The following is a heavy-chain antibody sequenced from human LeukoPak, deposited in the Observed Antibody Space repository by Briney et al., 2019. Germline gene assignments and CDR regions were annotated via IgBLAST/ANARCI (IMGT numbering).Heavy chain of an antibody. CDR1: GYSFTSFW. CDR2: IYPGDSNT. Sequence: LGESLKISCKGSGYSFTSFWIGWVRQMPGKGLDWMGIIYPGDSNTRYSPSFQGQVTISADKSISTAYLQWSSLKASDTAMYYCATAGARISGTTYTYWGQGTLVTVSS. J-gene: IGHJ4*02. D-gene: IGHD1-7*01. CDR3: ATAGARISGTTYTY. V-gene: IGHV5-51*01.